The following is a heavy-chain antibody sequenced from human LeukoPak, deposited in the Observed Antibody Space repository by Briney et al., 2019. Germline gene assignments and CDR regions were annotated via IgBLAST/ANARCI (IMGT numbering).Heavy chain of an antibody. V-gene: IGHV4-61*01. CDR2: IYYSGST. CDR3: ARGYGHLDY. CDR1: GGSVSSGSYY. Sequence: SETLSLTCTVSGGSVSSGSYYWSWIRQPPGKGLEWIGYIYYSGSTNYNPSLKSRVTISVDTSKNQFSLKLSSVTAADTAVYYCARGYGHLDYWGQGTLVTVSS. J-gene: IGHJ4*02. D-gene: IGHD2-15*01.